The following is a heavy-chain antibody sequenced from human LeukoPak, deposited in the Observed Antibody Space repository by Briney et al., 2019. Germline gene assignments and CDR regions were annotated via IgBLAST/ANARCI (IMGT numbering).Heavy chain of an antibody. CDR1: GFTFSSYG. V-gene: IGHV3-33*08. J-gene: IGHJ4*02. CDR2: IWYDGSNK. Sequence: GGSLRLSCAASGFTFSSYGMHWVRQAPGKGLEWVAVIWYDGSNKYYADSVEGRFTISRDNSKNTLYLQMNSLRAEDTAVYYCARAPGYYYDSSGYYLDYWGQGTLVTVSS. D-gene: IGHD3-22*01. CDR3: ARAPGYYYDSSGYYLDY.